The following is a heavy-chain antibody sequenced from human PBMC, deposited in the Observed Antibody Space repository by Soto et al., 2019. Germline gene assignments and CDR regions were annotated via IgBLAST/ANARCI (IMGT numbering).Heavy chain of an antibody. J-gene: IGHJ3*02. CDR3: ARDSGYYPSSAFDI. V-gene: IGHV3-53*01. Sequence: PGGSLRLSCAASEFTVRSNYMSWVRQAPGKGQEWVSVIYSGGSTYYADSVKGRFTISRDNSKNTLYLQMNSLRAEDTAVYYCARDSGYYPSSAFDIWGQGTMVTVSS. D-gene: IGHD3-22*01. CDR1: EFTVRSNY. CDR2: IYSGGST.